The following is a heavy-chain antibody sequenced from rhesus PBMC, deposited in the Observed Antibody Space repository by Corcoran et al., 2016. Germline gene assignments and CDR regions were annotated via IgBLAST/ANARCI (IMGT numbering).Heavy chain of an antibody. CDR3: ARDQVDFWTGYYHDY. Sequence: QVQLQQWGEGLVKPSETLSLTCAVYGGSISSNYWSWIRQPSGKGLEWIGRIRSGGRTNYNPSLKSRVTISIDTSKNQFSLKLSSWTAADTAVYYCARDQVDFWTGYYHDYWGQGVLVTVSS. D-gene: IGHD3-3*01. CDR1: GGSISSNY. V-gene: IGHV4-160*01. CDR2: IRSGGRT. J-gene: IGHJ4*01.